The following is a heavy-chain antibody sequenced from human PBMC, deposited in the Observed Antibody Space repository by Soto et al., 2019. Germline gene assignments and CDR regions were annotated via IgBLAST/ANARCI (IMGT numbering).Heavy chain of an antibody. CDR3: ATKVVIGVIGFVDY. CDR2: INQDERQK. V-gene: IGHV3-7*01. D-gene: IGHD3-16*02. CDR1: GFTFSSYW. Sequence: EVQLVESGGGLVRPGGSLRLSCVASGFTFSSYWRNWVSQAPGEGLEGVAKINQDERQKYKADFVKGRFSNSRDNASNALYLQMNSLRVEDAAVYYCATKVVIGVIGFVDYWGQGILVTVSS. J-gene: IGHJ4*02.